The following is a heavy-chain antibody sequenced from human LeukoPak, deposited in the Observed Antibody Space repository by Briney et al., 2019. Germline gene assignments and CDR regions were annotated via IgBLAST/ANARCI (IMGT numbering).Heavy chain of an antibody. D-gene: IGHD3-10*01. V-gene: IGHV4-4*09. J-gene: IGHJ4*02. CDR1: GGSISSYY. CDR2: IYTSGST. Sequence: SETLSLTCTVSGGSISSYYWSWIRQPPGKGLEWIGYIYTSGSTNYNPPLKRLHTISVETSKNEFSLKLSSGTAADTAVYYCERESRTGIFDYWGQGTLVTVSS. CDR3: ERESRTGIFDY.